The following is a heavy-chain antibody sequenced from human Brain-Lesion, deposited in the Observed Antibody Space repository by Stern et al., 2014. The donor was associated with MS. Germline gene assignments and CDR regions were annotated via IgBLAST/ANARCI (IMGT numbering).Heavy chain of an antibody. Sequence: QVQLVESGPGLVKPSQTLSLSCTVSGGSISSGGYYWSWIRQPAGKGLEWIGRIFNSGSTSYNPPLKSRVTISIDTSQNQFSLRLNSMTAADTAVYYCARGRVVPGFQYYATDVWGQGTTVIVSS. CDR2: IFNSGST. D-gene: IGHD2-2*01. CDR3: ARGRVVPGFQYYATDV. V-gene: IGHV4-61*02. CDR1: GGSISSGGYY. J-gene: IGHJ6*02.